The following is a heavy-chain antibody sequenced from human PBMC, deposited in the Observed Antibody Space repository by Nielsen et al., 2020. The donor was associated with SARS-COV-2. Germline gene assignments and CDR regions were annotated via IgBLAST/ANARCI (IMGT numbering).Heavy chain of an antibody. CDR3: ARDSSFRNEAVAVPLGY. CDR2: IYSGGAT. CDR1: GFAVSSNY. Sequence: GESLKISCAASGFAVSSNYMSWVRQSPVKGLEWVSVIYSGGATHYADSVKGRFTISRDDSKNTLYLQMNSLRAEDTAVYYCARDSSFRNEAVAVPLGYWGQGTLVTVSS. J-gene: IGHJ4*02. V-gene: IGHV3-53*01. D-gene: IGHD6-19*01.